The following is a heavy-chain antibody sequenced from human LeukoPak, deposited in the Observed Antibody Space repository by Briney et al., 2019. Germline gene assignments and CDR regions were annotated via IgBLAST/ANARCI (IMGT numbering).Heavy chain of an antibody. Sequence: GGSLRLSCAASGFTFSSYGMHWVRQAPGKGLEWVAVISYDGSNKYYADSVKGRFTISRGNSKNTLYLQMNSLRAEDTAVYYCAREVSGFYYYYGMDVWGQGTTVTVSS. CDR3: AREVSGFYYYYGMDV. J-gene: IGHJ6*02. D-gene: IGHD2-8*01. V-gene: IGHV3-30*03. CDR1: GFTFSSYG. CDR2: ISYDGSNK.